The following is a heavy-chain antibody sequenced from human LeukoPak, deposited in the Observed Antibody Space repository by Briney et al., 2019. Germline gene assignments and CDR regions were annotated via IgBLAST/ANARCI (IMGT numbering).Heavy chain of an antibody. CDR1: GFTLSNYG. CDR2: VSYDESSI. Sequence: GGSLRLSCAASGFTLSNYGMHWVRQAPGKGLEWVAVVSYDESSIYYADSVKGRFTISRDNSKNTLYLQMNSLRSEDTAVYYCTKAHLPQHEFGNFYFYLWRQGTLVTVSS. D-gene: IGHD3-16*01. CDR3: TKAHLPQHEFGNFYFYL. J-gene: IGHJ4*02. V-gene: IGHV3-30*18.